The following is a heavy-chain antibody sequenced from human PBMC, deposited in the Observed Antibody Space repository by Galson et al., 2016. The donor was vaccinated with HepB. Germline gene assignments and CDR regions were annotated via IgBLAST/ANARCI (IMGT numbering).Heavy chain of an antibody. D-gene: IGHD3-10*01. CDR3: ARSAPPTTYYYGSGSYKNGLQLGY. Sequence: SVKVSCKASAYTFTTYAIHWVRQAPGQRLEWMGWINAGNGNTKCSQKFQGRVPITRDTSARTAYMELSRLRSEDTAVYYCARSAPPTTYYYGSGSYKNGLQLGYWGQGTLVTV. J-gene: IGHJ4*02. CDR1: AYTFTTYA. CDR2: INAGNGNT. V-gene: IGHV1-3*01.